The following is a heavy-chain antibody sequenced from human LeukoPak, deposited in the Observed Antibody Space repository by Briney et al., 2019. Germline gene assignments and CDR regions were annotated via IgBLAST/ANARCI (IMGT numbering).Heavy chain of an antibody. Sequence: GGSLRLSCAASGFTFSSYAMHWVRQAPGKGLEWVAVISYDGSNKYYADSVKGRFTISRDNSKNTLYLQMNSLRAEDTAVYYCSGGHYYYMDVWGKGTTVTISS. CDR1: GFTFSSYA. CDR2: ISYDGSNK. V-gene: IGHV3-30*04. CDR3: SGGHYYYMDV. D-gene: IGHD3-16*01. J-gene: IGHJ6*03.